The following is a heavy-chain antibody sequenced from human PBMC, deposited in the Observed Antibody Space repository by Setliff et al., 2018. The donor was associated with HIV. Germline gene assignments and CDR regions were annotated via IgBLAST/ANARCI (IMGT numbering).Heavy chain of an antibody. CDR2: INPSGGST. D-gene: IGHD1-26*01. CDR3: ARDHMSVGAWVGATSRGLFQH. Sequence: ASVKVSCKASGYTFTGYYMHWVRQAPGQGLEWMGWINPSGGSTNYAQKFQGRVTMTRDTSTSTVYMELSSLRSEDTAVYYCARDHMSVGAWVGATSRGLFQHWGQGTLVTVSS. V-gene: IGHV1-46*01. CDR1: GYTFTGYY. J-gene: IGHJ1*01.